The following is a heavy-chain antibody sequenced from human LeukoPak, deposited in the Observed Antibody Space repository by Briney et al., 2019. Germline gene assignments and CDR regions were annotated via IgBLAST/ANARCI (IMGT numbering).Heavy chain of an antibody. CDR3: AKGGYYSRCYDPFPDAFDI. CDR2: ISYDESNK. J-gene: IGHJ3*02. Sequence: GGSLRHSCAASGFTFSSHRMHWVRQAPGKGLEWVAVISYDESNKYYADSVKGRFTISSDNSKNTLYLQMNSLRAEDTAVYYCAKGGYYSRCYDPFPDAFDIWGQGTMVTVSS. V-gene: IGHV3-30*18. D-gene: IGHD3-22*01. CDR1: GFTFSSHR.